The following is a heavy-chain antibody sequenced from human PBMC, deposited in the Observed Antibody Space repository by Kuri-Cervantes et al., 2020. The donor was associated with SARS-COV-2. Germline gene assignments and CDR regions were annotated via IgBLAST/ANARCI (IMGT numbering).Heavy chain of an antibody. V-gene: IGHV3-7*01. Sequence: GESLKISCAASGFTFSSYWMSWVRQAPGKGLEWVANIKQGGSEKYYVDSVKGRFAISRDNAKNSLYLQMNSLRAEDTAVYYCAREPQGCSGYDYFDYWGQGTLVTVSS. J-gene: IGHJ4*02. D-gene: IGHD5-12*01. CDR3: AREPQGCSGYDYFDY. CDR2: IKQGGSEK. CDR1: GFTFSSYW.